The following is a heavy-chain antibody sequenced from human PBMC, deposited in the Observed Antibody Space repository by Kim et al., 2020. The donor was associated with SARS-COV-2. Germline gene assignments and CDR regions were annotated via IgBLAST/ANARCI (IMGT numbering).Heavy chain of an antibody. CDR1: GFTFGDYA. CDR3: TREGGCGSNSCYEYYYEMDG. D-gene: IGHD2-2*01. V-gene: IGHV3-49*04. CDR2: IRSKAYGATT. Sequence: GGSLRLSCRTAGFTFGDYAMSWVRQAPGKGLEWVGFIRSKAYGATTEYAASLKGRFTISRDDSKSMAYLQMNSLKTEDTAVYYCTREGGCGSNSCYEYYYEMDGWGQGTTVTVSS. J-gene: IGHJ6*02.